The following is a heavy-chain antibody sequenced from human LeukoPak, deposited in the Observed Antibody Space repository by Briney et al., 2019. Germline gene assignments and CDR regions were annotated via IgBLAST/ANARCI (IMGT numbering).Heavy chain of an antibody. CDR2: ISWNSGSI. Sequence: PGRSLRLSCAASGFTFDDYVMHWVRQAPGKGLEWVSSISWNSGSIDYADSVKGRFTISRDNAKNSLYLQMNSLRAEDTAVYYCARGWDWWGQGTLVTVSS. J-gene: IGHJ4*02. V-gene: IGHV3-9*01. CDR3: ARGWDW. CDR1: GFTFDDYV. D-gene: IGHD1-26*01.